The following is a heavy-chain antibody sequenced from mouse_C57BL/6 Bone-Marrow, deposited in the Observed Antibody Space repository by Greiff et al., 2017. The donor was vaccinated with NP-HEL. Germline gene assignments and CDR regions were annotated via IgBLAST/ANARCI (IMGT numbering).Heavy chain of an antibody. CDR1: GYTFTEYT. CDR2: FYPGSGSI. D-gene: IGHD1-1*01. V-gene: IGHV1-62-2*01. CDR3: ARHGDYFGSSYGYFDV. Sequence: QVQLKQSGAELVKPGASVKLSCKASGYTFTEYTIHWVKQRSGQGLEWIGWFYPGSGSIKYNEKFKDKATLTEDKYSSTVYMDLSRLTSEDAAVYFCARHGDYFGSSYGYFDVWGTGTTVTVSS. J-gene: IGHJ1*03.